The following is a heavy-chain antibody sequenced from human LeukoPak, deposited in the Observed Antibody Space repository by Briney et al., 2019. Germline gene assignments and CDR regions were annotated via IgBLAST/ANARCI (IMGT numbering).Heavy chain of an antibody. Sequence: ASVKVSCKASGYTFTGYYMHWVRQAPGQGLEWMGRINPNSGGTNYAQKFRGRVTMTRDTSISTAYMELSRLRSDDTAVYYCAREQDIVVVPAGFDPWGQGTLVTVSS. CDR3: AREQDIVVVPAGFDP. J-gene: IGHJ5*02. CDR1: GYTFTGYY. V-gene: IGHV1-2*06. D-gene: IGHD2-2*01. CDR2: INPNSGGT.